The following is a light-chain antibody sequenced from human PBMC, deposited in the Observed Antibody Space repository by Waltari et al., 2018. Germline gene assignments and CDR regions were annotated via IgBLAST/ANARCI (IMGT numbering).Light chain of an antibody. CDR2: EGS. J-gene: IGLJ2*01. V-gene: IGLV2-23*01. Sequence: QSALTQPASVSGSPGQSITVSCTGTSSDLGSYNLVSWYQQHPGKAPKLMIYEGSKRPSGVSNRFSGSKSGNTASLTSSGLQAEDEADYYCCSYAGSSTLFFGGGTKVTVL. CDR1: SSDLGSYNL. CDR3: CSYAGSSTLF.